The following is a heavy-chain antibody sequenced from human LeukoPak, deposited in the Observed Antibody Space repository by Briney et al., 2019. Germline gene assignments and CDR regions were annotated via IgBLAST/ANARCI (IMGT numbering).Heavy chain of an antibody. D-gene: IGHD3-10*01. CDR1: GFTVNSNY. J-gene: IGHJ4*02. Sequence: GGSLRLSCAASGFTVNSNYMSWVRQAPGKGLEWVSVIYSGGSTYYADSVKGRFTISRDNSKNTLYLQMNSLRAEDTAVYYCASDVLLWFGGPPISYWGQGTLVTVSS. CDR2: IYSGGST. CDR3: ASDVLLWFGGPPISY. V-gene: IGHV3-66*02.